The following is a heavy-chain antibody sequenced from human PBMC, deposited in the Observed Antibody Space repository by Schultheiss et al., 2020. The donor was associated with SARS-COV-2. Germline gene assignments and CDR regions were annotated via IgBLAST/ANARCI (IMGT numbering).Heavy chain of an antibody. J-gene: IGHJ6*03. Sequence: GGSLRLSCAASGFTFSSYAMHWVRQAPGKGLEWVAVISYDGSNKYYADSVKGRFTISRDNSKNTLYLQMNSLRAEDTAVYYCATTVTTLRRIYYYYYYMDVWGKGTTVTVSS. CDR2: ISYDGSNK. CDR1: GFTFSSYA. D-gene: IGHD4-17*01. CDR3: ATTVTTLRRIYYYYYYMDV. V-gene: IGHV3-30*04.